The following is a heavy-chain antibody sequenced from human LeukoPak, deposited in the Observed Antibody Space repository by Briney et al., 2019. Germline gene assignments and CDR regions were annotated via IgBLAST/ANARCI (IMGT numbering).Heavy chain of an antibody. J-gene: IGHJ4*02. Sequence: SETLSLTCTVSGGSISSYYWSWIRQPPGKGLEWIGYIYYSGSTNYSPSLKSRATISVDTSKNQFSLNLSSVTAADTAVYYCARGYYDRSGYSNPFDYWGQGTLVTVSS. CDR2: IYYSGST. CDR1: GGSISSYY. D-gene: IGHD3-22*01. CDR3: ARGYYDRSGYSNPFDY. V-gene: IGHV4-59*01.